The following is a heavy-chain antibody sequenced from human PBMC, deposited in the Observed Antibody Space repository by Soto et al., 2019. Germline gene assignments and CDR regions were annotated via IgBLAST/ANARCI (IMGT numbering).Heavy chain of an antibody. J-gene: IGHJ4*02. D-gene: IGHD3-10*01. V-gene: IGHV1-46*03. CDR1: GYTFSYYH. CDR2: MIPTDGST. Sequence: GASVKVSCKTSGYTFSYYHIHWVRQAPGQGLEWMGRMIPTDGSTMYAQKFQGRVTLTRDTSTSTAYMELTSLRFEDTAFYYCARDAYGSDYWGQGTQVTVS. CDR3: ARDAYGSDY.